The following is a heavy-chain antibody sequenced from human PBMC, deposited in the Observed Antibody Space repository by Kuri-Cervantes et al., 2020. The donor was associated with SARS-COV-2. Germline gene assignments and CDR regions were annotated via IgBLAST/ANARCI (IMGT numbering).Heavy chain of an antibody. CDR1: GVTFNTYA. CDR3: ARDGYRYCSSTSCYV. Sequence: SVKVSCKASGVTFNTYAISWVRQAPGQGLEWMGRIIPIPGIANYAQKFQGRVTITADKSTSTAYMELSSLRSEDTAVYYCARDGYRYCSSTSCYVWGQGTLVTVSS. CDR2: IIPIPGIA. J-gene: IGHJ4*02. V-gene: IGHV1-69*04. D-gene: IGHD2-2*01.